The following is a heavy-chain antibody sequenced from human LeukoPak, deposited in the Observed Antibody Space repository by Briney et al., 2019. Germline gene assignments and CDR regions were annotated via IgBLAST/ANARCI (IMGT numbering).Heavy chain of an antibody. CDR2: IYTSGST. Sequence: NSSETLSLTCTVSGGSISSYYWSWIRQPAGKGLERIGRIYTSGSTNYNPSLKSRVTISVDTSKNQFSLKLSSVTAADTAVYYCARDRGSSWSPHGMDVWGQGTTVTVSS. CDR3: ARDRGSSWSPHGMDV. D-gene: IGHD6-13*01. CDR1: GGSISSYY. V-gene: IGHV4-4*07. J-gene: IGHJ6*02.